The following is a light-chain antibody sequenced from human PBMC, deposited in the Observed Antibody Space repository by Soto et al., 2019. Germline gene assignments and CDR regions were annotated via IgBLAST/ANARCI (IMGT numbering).Light chain of an antibody. V-gene: IGLV2-11*01. CDR2: DVS. Sequence: QSALTQPRSVCGSPVHSVTISCNGTSSDVGGYNYVSWYQQHPGKVPKLIIYDVSKRPSGVPDRFSGSKSGNTASLTISGLQAEDEADYSCCSYAGSYVIFGGGTKLTVL. J-gene: IGLJ2*01. CDR1: SSDVGGYNY. CDR3: CSYAGSYVI.